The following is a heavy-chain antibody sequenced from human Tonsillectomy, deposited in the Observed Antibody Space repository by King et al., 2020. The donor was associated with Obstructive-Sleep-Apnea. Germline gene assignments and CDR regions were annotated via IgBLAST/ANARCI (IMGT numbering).Heavy chain of an antibody. CDR2: ISSKAYGGTT. J-gene: IGHJ4*02. CDR3: TRGGGEFDY. CDR1: GFTFGDYS. Sequence: VQLVESGGGLVQPGRSLRLSCTASGFTFGDYSLNWIRQAPGKVLELVGCISSKAYGGTTDYAASVRGGFTISREYSKSIAYLQMDGLKTEDTAVYYCTRGGGEFDYWGQGTLVTVSS. V-gene: IGHV3-49*03. D-gene: IGHD7-27*01.